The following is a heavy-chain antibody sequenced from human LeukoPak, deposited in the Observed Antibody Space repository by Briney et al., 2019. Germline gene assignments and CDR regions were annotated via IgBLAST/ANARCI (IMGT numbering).Heavy chain of an antibody. CDR3: ARAGAGSYLPEY. D-gene: IGHD3-10*01. J-gene: IGHJ4*02. CDR1: GFTFSSYN. V-gene: IGHV3-21*01. CDR2: ISSSSSYI. Sequence: PGGSLRLSCAASGFTFSSYNMNWVRQAPGKGLEWVSSISSSSSYIYYGDSVKGRFTISRDNAKNSLHLQMNSLGAEDTAVYYCARAGAGSYLPEYWGQGTLVTVSS.